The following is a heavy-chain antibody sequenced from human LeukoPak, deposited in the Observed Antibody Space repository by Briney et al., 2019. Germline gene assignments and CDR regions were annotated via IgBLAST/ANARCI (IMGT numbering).Heavy chain of an antibody. D-gene: IGHD1-26*01. V-gene: IGHV1-2*02. CDR2: INPNSGGT. CDR1: GYTSTVYY. CDR3: ARSKTSGSYYAFDAFDI. Sequence: ASVKVSCKASGYTSTVYYIHWVRQAPAQGLEWMGWINPNSGGTNYAQKFQGRLTMTRDTSISTAYMEMSRLRSEDTAVYYCARSKTSGSYYAFDAFDIWGQGTMVTVSS. J-gene: IGHJ3*02.